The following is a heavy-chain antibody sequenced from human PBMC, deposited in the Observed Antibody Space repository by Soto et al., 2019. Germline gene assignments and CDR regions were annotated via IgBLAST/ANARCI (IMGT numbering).Heavy chain of an antibody. CDR1: GYSFTSYW. CDR3: ARQLPYGGNSYYSMDV. D-gene: IGHD2-15*01. CDR2: IYPGDSDI. V-gene: IGHV5-51*01. Sequence: GESLKISCKGSGYSFTSYWIGWVRQMPGKGLEWMGIIYPGDSDIRYSPSFQGQVTISADKSISTAYLQWSGLKASDTAIYYCARQLPYGGNSYYSMDVWGQGTTVTVSS. J-gene: IGHJ6*02.